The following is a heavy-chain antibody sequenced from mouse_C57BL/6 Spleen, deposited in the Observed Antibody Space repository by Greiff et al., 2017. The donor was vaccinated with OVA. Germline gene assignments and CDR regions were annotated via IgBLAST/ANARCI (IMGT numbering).Heavy chain of an antibody. CDR2: INPSNGGT. Sequence: QVHVKQPGTELVKPGASVKLSCKASGYTFTSYWMHWVKQRPGQGLEWIGNINPSNGGTNYNEKFKSKATLTVDKSSSTAYMQLSSLTSEDSAVYCCAREGIYYGNPGVWGTGTTVTVSS. CDR1: GYTFTSYW. J-gene: IGHJ1*03. CDR3: AREGIYYGNPGV. D-gene: IGHD2-1*01. V-gene: IGHV1-53*01.